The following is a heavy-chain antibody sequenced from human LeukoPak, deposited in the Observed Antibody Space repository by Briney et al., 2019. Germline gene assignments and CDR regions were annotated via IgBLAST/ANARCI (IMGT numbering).Heavy chain of an antibody. V-gene: IGHV1-69*06. D-gene: IGHD3-22*01. CDR2: IIPIFGTA. CDR3: ARDRDSSGTWDY. CDR1: GGTFSSYA. J-gene: IGHJ4*02. Sequence: ASVKVSCKASGGTFSSYAISWVRQAPGQGLEWMGRIIPIFGTANYAQKFQGRVTITADKSTSTACMELSSLRSEDTAVYYCARDRDSSGTWDYWGQGTLVTVSS.